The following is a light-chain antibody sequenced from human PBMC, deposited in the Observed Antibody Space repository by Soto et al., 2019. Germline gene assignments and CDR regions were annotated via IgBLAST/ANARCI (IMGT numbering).Light chain of an antibody. CDR2: DAS. Sequence: DIQMTQSPSSLSASVGDRVTITCQASQDISNYLNWYQQKPGKAPKLLIYDASNLETGVPSRFSGSGSGTDFTFTISSLQPEDIATYYCQQYDGRRTFGQGTKVEIK. J-gene: IGKJ1*01. CDR1: QDISNY. CDR3: QQYDGRRT. V-gene: IGKV1-33*01.